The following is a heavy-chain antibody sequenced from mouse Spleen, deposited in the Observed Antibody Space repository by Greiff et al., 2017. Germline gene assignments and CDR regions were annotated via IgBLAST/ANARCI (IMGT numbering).Heavy chain of an antibody. CDR2: ISSGGGNT. Sequence: EVQGVESGGGLVKLGGSLKLSCAASGFTFSSYAMSWVRQTPEKRLEWVATISSGGGNTYYPDSVKGRFTISRDNAKNTLYLQMSSLKSEDTAMYYCARLGIGSLPYFDYWGQGTTLTVSS. J-gene: IGHJ2*01. D-gene: IGHD5-5*01. V-gene: IGHV5-9-3*01. CDR3: ARLGIGSLPYFDY. CDR1: GFTFSSYA.